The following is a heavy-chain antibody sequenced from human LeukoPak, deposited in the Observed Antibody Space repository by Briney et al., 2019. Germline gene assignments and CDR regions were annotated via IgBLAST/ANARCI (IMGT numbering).Heavy chain of an antibody. V-gene: IGHV4-4*07. Sequence: SETLSLTCTVSGGSISSYYWSWIRQPAGKGLEWIGRIYTSGSTNYNPSLKSRVTMSVDTSKNQFSLKLSSVTAAHPAVYYCASLYGSGSYYIFPDAFDIWGRGTMVTVSS. J-gene: IGHJ3*02. D-gene: IGHD3-10*01. CDR3: ASLYGSGSYYIFPDAFDI. CDR2: IYTSGST. CDR1: GGSISSYY.